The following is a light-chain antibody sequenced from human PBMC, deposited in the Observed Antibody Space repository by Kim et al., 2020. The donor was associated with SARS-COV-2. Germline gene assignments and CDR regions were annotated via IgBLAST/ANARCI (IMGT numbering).Light chain of an antibody. V-gene: IGLV2-14*03. CDR2: AVS. CDR3: SSYTRSSTNYV. J-gene: IGLJ1*01. Sequence: QSITHSCTGTSSDVGSYAYVSWYQQHPGKAPKLMIYAVSNRPSGVSNRFSGSKSANTASLTISGLQAEDEADYYCSSYTRSSTNYVFGTGTKVTVL. CDR1: SSDVGSYAY.